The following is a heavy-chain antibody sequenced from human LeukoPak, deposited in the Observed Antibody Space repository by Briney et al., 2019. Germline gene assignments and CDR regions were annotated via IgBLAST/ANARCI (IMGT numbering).Heavy chain of an antibody. CDR1: GYTFTSYD. Sequence: GASVKVSCKASGYTFTSYDIHWVRQATGQGLEWMGWMNPNSGNTGYAQKFQGRVTMTRNTSISTAYMELSSLRSEDTAVYYCARRRMGSLFFVDYWGQGTLVTVSS. CDR3: ARRRMGSLFFVDY. CDR2: MNPNSGNT. V-gene: IGHV1-8*01. D-gene: IGHD2-8*01. J-gene: IGHJ4*02.